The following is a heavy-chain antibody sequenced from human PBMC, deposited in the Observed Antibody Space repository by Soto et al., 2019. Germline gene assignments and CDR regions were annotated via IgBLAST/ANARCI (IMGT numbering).Heavy chain of an antibody. CDR1: GYIFSHYV. V-gene: IGHV1-3*01. J-gene: IGHJ6*02. CDR2: ISADSGNT. D-gene: IGHD2-8*01. Sequence: ASVKVSCKTSGYIFSHYVMHWVRQAPGQRLEWMGWISADSGNTKYSQKFQGRVTITRDTSASTVYMELSSLRSEDTAVYYCARDNGGTSYGMDVWGQGTTVTVSS. CDR3: ARDNGGTSYGMDV.